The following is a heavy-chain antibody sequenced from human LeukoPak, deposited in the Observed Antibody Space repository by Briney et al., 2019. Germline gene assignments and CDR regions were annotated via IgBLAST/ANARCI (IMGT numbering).Heavy chain of an antibody. Sequence: SETLSLTCTVSGGSISSYYWSWIRQPPGKGLEWIREVYHSGSTNYNPSLKSRVTISLDKSKNQLSLKLSSVTAADTAVYYCARDYYHDTSGSYWYFDLWGRGTLVTVSS. CDR3: ARDYYHDTSGSYWYFDL. J-gene: IGHJ2*01. V-gene: IGHV4-59*12. D-gene: IGHD3-22*01. CDR2: VYHSGST. CDR1: GGSISSYY.